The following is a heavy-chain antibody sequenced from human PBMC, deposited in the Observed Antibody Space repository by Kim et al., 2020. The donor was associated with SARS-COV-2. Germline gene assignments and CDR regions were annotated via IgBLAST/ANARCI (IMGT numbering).Heavy chain of an antibody. D-gene: IGHD3-10*01. Sequence: SETLSLTCAVYGGSFSGYYWSWIRQPPGKGLEWIGEINHSGSTNYNPSLKSRVTISVDTSKNQYSLKLSSVTAADTAVHYCARGRDYYGSGSYNYWGQGTMVTVSS. V-gene: IGHV4-34*01. CDR1: GGSFSGYY. J-gene: IGHJ4*02. CDR3: ARGRDYYGSGSYNY. CDR2: INHSGST.